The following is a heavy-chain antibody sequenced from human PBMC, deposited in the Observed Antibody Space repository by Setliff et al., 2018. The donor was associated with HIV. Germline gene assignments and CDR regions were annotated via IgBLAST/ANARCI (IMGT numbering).Heavy chain of an antibody. J-gene: IGHJ4*02. CDR2: IDSDGDNE. V-gene: IGHV3-66*01. Sequence: GGSLRLSCAASGFISSTYMTWVRQAPGKGLVWVSRIDSDGDNEHYADSVKGRFTISRDNSKNTLYLQMNSLRVEDTAVFYCARDAPHYCGGDCYRDYWGQGTPVTVSS. CDR3: ARDAPHYCGGDCYRDY. CDR1: GFISSTY. D-gene: IGHD2-21*01.